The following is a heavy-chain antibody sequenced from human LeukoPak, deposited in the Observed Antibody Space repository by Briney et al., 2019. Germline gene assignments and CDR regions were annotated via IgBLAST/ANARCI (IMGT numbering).Heavy chain of an antibody. D-gene: IGHD6-25*01. CDR1: GYTFTGYY. CDR3: ARDRPHSNGFDY. CDR2: INPNSGGT. V-gene: IGHV1-2*02. Sequence: GASVKVSCRASGYTFTGYYMHWVRQAPGQGLEWMGWINPNSGGTNYAQKFQGRVTMTRDTSISTAYMELSRLRSDDTAVYYCARDRPHSNGFDYWGQGTLVTVSS. J-gene: IGHJ4*02.